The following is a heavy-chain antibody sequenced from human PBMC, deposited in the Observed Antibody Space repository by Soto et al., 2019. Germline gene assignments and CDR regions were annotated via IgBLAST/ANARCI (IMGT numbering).Heavy chain of an antibody. J-gene: IGHJ4*02. V-gene: IGHV3-30*18. D-gene: IGHD1-26*01. CDR2: ISSDGSNK. Sequence: GGSLRLSCAASGFTFSNYGIHWVRQAPGKGLEWVAVISSDGSNKYYADSVKGRFAISRDNSKNTLYLQMNSLRAEDTAVYYCAKVKPRRELKLADTEFDYWGQGTQVTVSS. CDR1: GFTFSNYG. CDR3: AKVKPRRELKLADTEFDY.